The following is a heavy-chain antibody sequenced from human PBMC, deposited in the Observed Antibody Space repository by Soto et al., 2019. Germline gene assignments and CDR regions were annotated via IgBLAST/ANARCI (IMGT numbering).Heavy chain of an antibody. CDR3: AKDITYYDFWSGYYTGYAPTIYYYYYYGMDV. V-gene: IGHV3-30*18. D-gene: IGHD3-3*01. J-gene: IGHJ6*02. CDR2: ISYDGSNK. Sequence: PVGSLRLSCAASGFTFSSYGMHWVRQAPGKGLEWVAVISYDGSNKYYADSVKGRFTISRDNSKNTLYLQMNSLRAEDTAVYYCAKDITYYDFWSGYYTGYAPTIYYYYYYGMDVWGQGTTVTVSS. CDR1: GFTFSSYG.